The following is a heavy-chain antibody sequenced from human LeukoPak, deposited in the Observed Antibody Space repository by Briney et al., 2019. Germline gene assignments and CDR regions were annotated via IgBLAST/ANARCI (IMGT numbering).Heavy chain of an antibody. CDR1: GYTLTELS. D-gene: IGHD6-13*01. CDR2: FDPEDGET. V-gene: IGHV1-24*01. J-gene: IGHJ1*01. CDR3: ATTEQLLQYFQH. Sequence: ASVKVSCKVSGYTLTELSMHWVRQAPGKGLEWMGGFDPEDGETIYAQKFQGRVTMTEDTSTDTAYMELSSLRSEDTAVYYCATTEQLLQYFQHWAQGTLVTVSS.